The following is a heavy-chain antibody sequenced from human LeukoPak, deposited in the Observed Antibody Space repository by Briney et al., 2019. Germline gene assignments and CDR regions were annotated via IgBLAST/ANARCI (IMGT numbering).Heavy chain of an antibody. CDR3: ARAPWTVVTPLSLDH. Sequence: ASVKVSCKTSGYTFNAYHIHWVRQAPGQRLEWVGWINPKNGETLYAPKFQGWVTMTTDTSISTAYMELSRLRSDDTAVYYCARAPWTVVTPLSLDHWGQGTLVTVSS. CDR1: GYTFNAYH. V-gene: IGHV1-2*04. D-gene: IGHD4-23*01. J-gene: IGHJ4*02. CDR2: INPKNGET.